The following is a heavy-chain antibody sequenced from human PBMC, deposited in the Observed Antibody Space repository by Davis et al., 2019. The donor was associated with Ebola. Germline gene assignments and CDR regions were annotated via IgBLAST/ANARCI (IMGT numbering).Heavy chain of an antibody. CDR1: GFTFDDYA. J-gene: IGHJ4*02. CDR2: IKQDGSEK. Sequence: GGSLRLSCAASGFTFDDYAMTWVRQAPGKGLEWVANIKQDGSEKYYVDSVKGRFTISRDNSKNTLYLQMNSLRAEDTAVYYCAKVEKYGYWGQGTLVTVSS. V-gene: IGHV3-7*01. D-gene: IGHD2-8*01. CDR3: AKVEKYGY.